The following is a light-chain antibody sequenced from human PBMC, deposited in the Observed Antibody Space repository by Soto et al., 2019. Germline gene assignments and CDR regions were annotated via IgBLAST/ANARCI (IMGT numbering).Light chain of an antibody. CDR3: DQNDNWPRT. CDR1: QSVNSD. V-gene: IGKV3-15*01. Sequence: ETVMTQSPATLSVSPGERATLSCRASQSVNSDLAWYQKKPGQAPRLLIYGASTRATGIPARFSGGGSGTEFTLTISSLQSEDFAVYYCDQNDNWPRTFGQGTKV. CDR2: GAS. J-gene: IGKJ1*01.